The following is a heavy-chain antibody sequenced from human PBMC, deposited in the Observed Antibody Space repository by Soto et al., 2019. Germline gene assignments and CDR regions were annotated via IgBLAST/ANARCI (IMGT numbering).Heavy chain of an antibody. Sequence: GGSLRLSCAASGFTFSSYAMSWVRQAPGKGLEWVSAISGSGGSTYYADSVKGRFTISRDNSKNTLYLQMNSLRAEDTAVYYCAKDERIAAAGPYYYYGMDVWGQGTTVTVSS. CDR1: GFTFSSYA. J-gene: IGHJ6*02. CDR2: ISGSGGST. CDR3: AKDERIAAAGPYYYYGMDV. D-gene: IGHD6-13*01. V-gene: IGHV3-23*01.